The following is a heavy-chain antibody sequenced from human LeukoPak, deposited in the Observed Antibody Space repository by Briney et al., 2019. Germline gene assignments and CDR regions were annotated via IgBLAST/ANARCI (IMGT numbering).Heavy chain of an antibody. CDR3: ARHESYIPSSWFDY. D-gene: IGHD6-13*01. CDR2: IYYSGNT. J-gene: IGHJ4*02. Sequence: SETLSLTCTVSGGSISSGSSFWVWIRQPPGKGLEWIGRIYYSGNTYYNPSLKSRVTISVDTSKNQFSLKLNSVTAADTAVYYCARHESYIPSSWFDYWGQGTLVTVSS. CDR1: GGSISSGSSF. V-gene: IGHV4-39*01.